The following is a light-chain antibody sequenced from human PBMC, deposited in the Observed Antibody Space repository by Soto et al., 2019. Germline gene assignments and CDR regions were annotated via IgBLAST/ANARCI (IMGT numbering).Light chain of an antibody. CDR2: EVS. Sequence: QSALTQPPSASGSPGQSVTISCIGTSSDVGGYNYVSWYQQHPGKAPKLMIYEVSQRPSGVPDRFSGSKSGNTASLTVSGLQAEDEADYYCSSFAGTNNWVFGGGTKLTVL. CDR1: SSDVGGYNY. J-gene: IGLJ3*02. V-gene: IGLV2-8*01. CDR3: SSFAGTNNWV.